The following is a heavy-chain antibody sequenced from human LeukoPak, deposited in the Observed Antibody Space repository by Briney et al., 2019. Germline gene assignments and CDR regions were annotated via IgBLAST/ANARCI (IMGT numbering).Heavy chain of an antibody. J-gene: IGHJ4*02. CDR1: GYTFTSYG. V-gene: IGHV1-69*04. D-gene: IGHD4-17*01. CDR2: IIPILGIA. Sequence: GASVKVSCKASGYTFTSYGISWVRQAPGQGLEWMGRIIPILGIANYAQKFQGRVTITADKSTSTAYMELSSLRSEDTAVYYCARAGYGDTEGIDYWGQGTLVTVSS. CDR3: ARAGYGDTEGIDY.